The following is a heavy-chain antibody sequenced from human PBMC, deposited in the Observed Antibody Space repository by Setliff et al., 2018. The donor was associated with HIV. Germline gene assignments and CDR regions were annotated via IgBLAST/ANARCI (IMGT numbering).Heavy chain of an antibody. J-gene: IGHJ5*01. V-gene: IGHV4-39*01. CDR3: ARSFVVLPAARNWFDS. Sequence: SETLSLTCTVSGGSISNGTYYCGWIRQSPGKGLEWIASIHYSANTFYNPALKSRVTMSVDTSKNQFSLKLTSVTAADTSVYFCARSFVVLPAARNWFDSWGQGTLVTVSS. CDR2: IHYSANT. CDR1: GGSISNGTYY. D-gene: IGHD2-2*01.